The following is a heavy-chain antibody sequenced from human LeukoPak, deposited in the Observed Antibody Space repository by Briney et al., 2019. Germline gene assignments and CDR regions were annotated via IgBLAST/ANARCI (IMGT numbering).Heavy chain of an antibody. CDR1: GYTFTSYA. CDR2: INTNTGNP. D-gene: IGHD2-2*01. V-gene: IGHV7-4-1*02. Sequence: ASVKVSCKASGYTFTSYAMNWVRQAPGQGLEWMGWINTNTGNPTYAQGFTGRFVFSLDTSVSTAYLQISSLKAEDTAVYYCARVFNNCSSTSCYGSWFDPWGQGTLVTVSS. J-gene: IGHJ5*02. CDR3: ARVFNNCSSTSCYGSWFDP.